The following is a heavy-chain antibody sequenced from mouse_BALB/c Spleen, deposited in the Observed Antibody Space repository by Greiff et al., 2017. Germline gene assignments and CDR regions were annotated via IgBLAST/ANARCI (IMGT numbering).Heavy chain of an antibody. Sequence: LQQPGSELVRPGASVKLSCKASGYTFTSYWMHWVKQRHGQGLEWIGNIYPGSGSTNYDEKFKSKGTLTVDTSSSTAYMHLSSLTSEDSAVYYCTRDYDGYSDYWGQGTTLTVSS. D-gene: IGHD2-3*01. V-gene: IGHV1S22*01. CDR3: TRDYDGYSDY. CDR1: GYTFTSYW. J-gene: IGHJ2*01. CDR2: IYPGSGST.